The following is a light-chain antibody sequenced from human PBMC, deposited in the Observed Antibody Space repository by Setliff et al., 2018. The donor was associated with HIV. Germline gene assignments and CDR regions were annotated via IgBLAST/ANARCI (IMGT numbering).Light chain of an antibody. CDR3: SSYTSSTPLYV. J-gene: IGLJ1*01. CDR1: SSDVGTYNF. CDR2: DVS. Sequence: QSALTQPASVSGSPGQSITISCTGISSDVGTYNFVSWYQQHPGKAPKLMIYDVSNRPSGVSNRFSGSKSGNTASLTISGLQAEDEADYYCSSYTSSTPLYVFGTGTKATVL. V-gene: IGLV2-14*03.